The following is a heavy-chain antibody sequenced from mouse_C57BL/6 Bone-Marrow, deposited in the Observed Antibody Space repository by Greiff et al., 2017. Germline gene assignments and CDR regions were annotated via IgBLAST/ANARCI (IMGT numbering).Heavy chain of an antibody. D-gene: IGHD2-2*01. CDR3: AREGVMVPYYFDY. Sequence: QVQLQQPGAELVMPGASVKLSCKASGYTFTSYWMLWVKQRPGQGLEWIGEIDPSDSYTNYNQKFKGKSTLTVDKSSSTAYMQLSSLTSEDSAVYYCAREGVMVPYYFDYWGQGTTLTVSS. CDR2: IDPSDSYT. CDR1: GYTFTSYW. J-gene: IGHJ2*01. V-gene: IGHV1-69*01.